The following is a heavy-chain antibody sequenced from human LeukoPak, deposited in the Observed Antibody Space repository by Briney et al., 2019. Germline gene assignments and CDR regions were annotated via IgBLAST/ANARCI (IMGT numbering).Heavy chain of an antibody. Sequence: SQTLSLTCAISEYSVSSNSAAWNWIRQPPSRGLEWLGRTYYRSKWYYDYAVSVKSRITINPDTSKNQFSLQLNSVTPEDTAVYYCARGPQLVDYYYIDVWGKGTTVTVSS. CDR1: EYSVSSNSAA. V-gene: IGHV6-1*01. CDR3: ARGPQLVDYYYIDV. D-gene: IGHD6-13*01. CDR2: TYYRSKWYY. J-gene: IGHJ6*03.